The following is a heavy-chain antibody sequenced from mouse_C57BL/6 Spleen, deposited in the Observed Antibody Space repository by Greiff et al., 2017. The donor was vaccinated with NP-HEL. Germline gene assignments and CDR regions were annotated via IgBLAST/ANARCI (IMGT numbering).Heavy chain of an antibody. CDR2: ISYDGSN. Sequence: EVQLQQSGPGLVKPSQSLSLTCSVTGYSITSGYYWNWIRQFPGNKLEWMGYISYDGSNNYNPSLKNRISITRDTSKNQFFLKLNSVTTEDTATYYCAGYSNYGFAYWGQGTLVTVSA. D-gene: IGHD2-5*01. J-gene: IGHJ3*01. V-gene: IGHV3-6*01. CDR1: GYSITSGYY. CDR3: AGYSNYGFAY.